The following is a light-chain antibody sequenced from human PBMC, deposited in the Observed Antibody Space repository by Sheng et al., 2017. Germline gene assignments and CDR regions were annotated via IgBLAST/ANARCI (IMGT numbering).Light chain of an antibody. J-gene: IGKJ2*01. V-gene: IGKV3-15*01. CDR3: QQYDTLPYT. CDR1: QTIIIN. CDR2: GAS. Sequence: EIVMTQSPVTLFVSPGERATLSCRASQTIIINLAWYQQKPGQAPRLLIYGASTRATGIPARFSGSGSGTEFTLTISSLQSEDFALYYCQQYDTLPYTFGQGTKLEIK.